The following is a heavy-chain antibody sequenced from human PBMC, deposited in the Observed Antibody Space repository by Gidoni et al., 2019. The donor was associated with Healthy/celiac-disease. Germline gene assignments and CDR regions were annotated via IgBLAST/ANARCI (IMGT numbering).Heavy chain of an antibody. CDR3: ARDLRVRGPRDYFDY. CDR1: GYTFTSYG. V-gene: IGHV1-18*01. J-gene: IGHJ4*02. D-gene: IGHD3-10*01. Sequence: QVQLVQSGAEVKKPGASVKISCKASGYTFTSYGISWVRQAPGQGLEWMGGISAYNGNTNYAQKLQGRVTMTTDTSTSTAYMELRSLRSDDTAVYYCARDLRVRGPRDYFDYWGQGTLVTVSS. CDR2: ISAYNGNT.